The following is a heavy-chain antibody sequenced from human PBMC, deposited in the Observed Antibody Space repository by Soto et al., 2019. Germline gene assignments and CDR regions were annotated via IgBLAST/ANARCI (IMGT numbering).Heavy chain of an antibody. Sequence: SETLSLTCTVSGGSISSGGYYWSWIRQHPGKGLEWIGYISYSGSTYYNPSLESRVTISVDTSKNQFSLKLSSVTAADTAVYYCARDALSRDSSWGQGTLVTVSS. D-gene: IGHD3-22*01. CDR2: ISYSGST. V-gene: IGHV4-31*03. CDR1: GGSISSGGYY. CDR3: ARDALSRDSS. J-gene: IGHJ4*02.